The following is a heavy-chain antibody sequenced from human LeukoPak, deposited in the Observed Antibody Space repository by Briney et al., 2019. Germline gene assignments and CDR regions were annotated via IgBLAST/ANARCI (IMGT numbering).Heavy chain of an antibody. J-gene: IGHJ4*02. D-gene: IGHD3-22*01. CDR1: GGSISSSSYY. CDR3: ARVGDSSGYYYFDY. CDR2: IYYSGST. V-gene: IGHV4-61*05. Sequence: SETLSLTCTVSGGSISSSSYYWGWIRQPPGKGLEWIGYIYYSGSTNYNPSLKSRVTISVDTSKNQFSLKLSSVTAADTAVYYCARVGDSSGYYYFDYWGQGTLVTVSS.